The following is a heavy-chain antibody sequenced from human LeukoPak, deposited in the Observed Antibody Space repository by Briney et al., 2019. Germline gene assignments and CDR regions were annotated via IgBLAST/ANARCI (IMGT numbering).Heavy chain of an antibody. J-gene: IGHJ5*02. CDR1: GYTFTSYD. V-gene: IGHV1-18*01. Sequence: ASVKVSCKASGYTFTSYDINWVRQAPGQGLEWMGWISGYNGNTNHAQKFQGRVTMTTDTSTSTAYMELRSLRSDDTAVYYCARHIVVNFQSAPGGKGTLVTVP. CDR3: ARHIVVNFQSAP. CDR2: ISGYNGNT. D-gene: IGHD2-21*01.